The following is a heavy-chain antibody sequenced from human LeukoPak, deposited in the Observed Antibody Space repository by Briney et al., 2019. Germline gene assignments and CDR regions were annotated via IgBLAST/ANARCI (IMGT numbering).Heavy chain of an antibody. CDR2: IHTSGST. J-gene: IGHJ5*02. CDR3: ARQQYSSSPWAWFDP. D-gene: IGHD6-6*01. CDR1: GGSISSYY. Sequence: PSETLSLTCTVSGGSISSYYWSWIRQPPGKGLEWIGYIHTSGSTNYNPSLKSRVTISVDTSKNQFSLKLSSVTAADTAVYYCARQQYSSSPWAWFDPWGQGTLVTVSS. V-gene: IGHV4-4*09.